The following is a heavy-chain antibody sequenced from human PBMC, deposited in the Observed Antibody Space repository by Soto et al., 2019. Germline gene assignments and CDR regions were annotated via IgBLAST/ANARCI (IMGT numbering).Heavy chain of an antibody. CDR2: IWYDGSNK. V-gene: IGHV3-33*01. J-gene: IGHJ6*03. CDR1: GFTFSSYG. Sequence: GGSLRLSCAASGFTFSSYGMHWVRQAPGKGLEWVAVIWYDGSNKYYADSVKGRFTISRDNSKNTLYLQMNSLRAEDTAVYYCAREYTAMVTYYYYYMDVWGKGTTVTVSS. D-gene: IGHD5-18*01. CDR3: AREYTAMVTYYYYYMDV.